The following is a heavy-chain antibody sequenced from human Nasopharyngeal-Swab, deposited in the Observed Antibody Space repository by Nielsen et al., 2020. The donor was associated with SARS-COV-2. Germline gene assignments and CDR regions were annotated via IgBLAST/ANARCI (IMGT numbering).Heavy chain of an antibody. V-gene: IGHV3-21*01. CDR2: ISSSSSYI. Sequence: GESLKISCAASGFTFSSYSMNWVRQAPGKGLEWVSSISSSSSYIYYADSVKGRFTISRDNAKNSLYLQMNSLRAEDMAVYYCARHLPLRFLEWLFPDYFDYWGQGTLVTVSS. CDR3: ARHLPLRFLEWLFPDYFDY. J-gene: IGHJ4*02. D-gene: IGHD3-3*01. CDR1: GFTFSSYS.